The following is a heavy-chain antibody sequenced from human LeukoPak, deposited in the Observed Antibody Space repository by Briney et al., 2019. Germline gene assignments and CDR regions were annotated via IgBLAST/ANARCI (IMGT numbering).Heavy chain of an antibody. D-gene: IGHD3-16*01. Sequence: ASVKVSCKVSGYTLTELSMHWVRQAPGKGLEWMGGFDPEDGETIYAQKFQGRVTMTEDTSTDTAYMELSSLRSEDTAVYYCAIGGMITFGGVPNFDYWGQGTLVTVSS. V-gene: IGHV1-24*01. CDR2: FDPEDGET. J-gene: IGHJ4*02. CDR3: AIGGMITFGGVPNFDY. CDR1: GYTLTELS.